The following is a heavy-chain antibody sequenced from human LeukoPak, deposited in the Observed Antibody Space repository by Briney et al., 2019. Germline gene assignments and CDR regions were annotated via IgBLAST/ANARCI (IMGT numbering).Heavy chain of an antibody. CDR3: ARGLGIRDILDY. CDR2: INHSGST. CDR1: GGSISSSSYY. V-gene: IGHV4-39*07. Sequence: SETLSLTCTVSGGSISSSSYYWGWIRQPPGKGLEWIGEINHSGSTNYNPSLKSRVTISVDTSKNQFSLKLSSVTAADTAVYYCARGLGIRDILDYWGQGTLVTVSS. D-gene: IGHD2-15*01. J-gene: IGHJ4*02.